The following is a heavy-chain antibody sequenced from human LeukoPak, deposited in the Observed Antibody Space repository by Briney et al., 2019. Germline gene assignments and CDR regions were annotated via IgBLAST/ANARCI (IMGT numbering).Heavy chain of an antibody. J-gene: IGHJ3*02. V-gene: IGHV3-74*01. CDR3: AKRAGSDAFDI. D-gene: IGHD3-10*01. CDR1: GFTFTSYW. CDR2: INSDGSRT. Sequence: GGSLRLSCAASGFTFTSYWMHWVRQAPGKGLVWVSRINSDGSRTSYADSVKGRFTISRDNAKNTLYLQMNSLRAEDTAVYYCAKRAGSDAFDIWGQGTMVTVSP.